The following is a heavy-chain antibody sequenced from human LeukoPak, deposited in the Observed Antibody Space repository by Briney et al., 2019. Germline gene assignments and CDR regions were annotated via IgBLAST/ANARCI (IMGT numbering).Heavy chain of an antibody. J-gene: IGHJ4*02. CDR3: ARELVYYDSSGYWDY. D-gene: IGHD3-22*01. CDR1: GGSINSYY. Sequence: PSETLSLTCTVSGGSINSYYWSWIRQPPGKGLEWIGYIYHSGNTNSNPSLKSRVTISVDTTKNQFSLKLSSVTAADTAVYYCARELVYYDSSGYWDYWGQGTLVTVSS. CDR2: IYHSGNT. V-gene: IGHV4-59*01.